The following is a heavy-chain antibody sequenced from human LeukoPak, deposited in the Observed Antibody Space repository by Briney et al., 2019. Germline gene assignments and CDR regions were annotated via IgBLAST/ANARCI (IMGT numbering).Heavy chain of an antibody. D-gene: IGHD1-26*01. CDR3: ARGGVVGATFRFDP. Sequence: SETLSLTCTVSGGSITSSTYYWGWIRQPPGKGLEWIGSIYNSGSTYYTPSLKSRVTISVDTSKSQFSLKLSSVTAADTAVYYCARGGVVGATFRFDPWGQGTLVTVSS. V-gene: IGHV4-39*07. CDR2: IYNSGST. J-gene: IGHJ5*02. CDR1: GGSITSSTYY.